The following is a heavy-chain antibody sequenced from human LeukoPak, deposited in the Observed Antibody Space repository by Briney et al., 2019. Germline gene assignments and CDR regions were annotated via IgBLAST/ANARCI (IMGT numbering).Heavy chain of an antibody. Sequence: GGSLRLSCAASGFTFSSYSMNWVRQAPGKGLEWVSSISSSSSYIYYTDSVKGRFTISRDNAKNSLYLQMNSLRAEDTAVYYCARELGYYYDSIGYWGQGTLVTVSS. CDR3: ARELGYYYDSIGY. V-gene: IGHV3-21*01. CDR2: ISSSSSYI. D-gene: IGHD3-22*01. CDR1: GFTFSSYS. J-gene: IGHJ4*02.